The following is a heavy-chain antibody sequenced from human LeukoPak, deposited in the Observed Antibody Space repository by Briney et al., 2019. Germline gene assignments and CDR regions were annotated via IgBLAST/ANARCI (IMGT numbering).Heavy chain of an antibody. CDR1: GFTFSDYY. J-gene: IGHJ4*02. Sequence: GGSLRLSCAASGFTFSDYYMSWIRQAPGKGLEWVSYISSSVSTVYYADSVKGLITISRDNAKNSLYLQMNSLRAEDTAVYYCAAQEGELLPFDYWGQGTLVTVSS. CDR3: AAQEGELLPFDY. D-gene: IGHD1-26*01. CDR2: ISSSVSTV. V-gene: IGHV3-11*04.